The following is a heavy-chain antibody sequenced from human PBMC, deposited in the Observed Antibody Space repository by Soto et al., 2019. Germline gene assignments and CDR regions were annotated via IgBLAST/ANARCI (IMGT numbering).Heavy chain of an antibody. V-gene: IGHV1-18*01. D-gene: IGHD3-9*01. CDR1: GYTFTSYG. CDR3: AKTYYDILTGPQLYGSLVDY. CDR2: ISAYNGNT. Sequence: GASVKVSCKASGYTFTSYGISWVRQAPGQGLEWMGWISAYNGNTNYAQKNQGKVTMTTDTSTSTANKKLRSLRSDDTAVYYCAKTYYDILTGPQLYGSLVDYWGQGTLVTVSS. J-gene: IGHJ4*02.